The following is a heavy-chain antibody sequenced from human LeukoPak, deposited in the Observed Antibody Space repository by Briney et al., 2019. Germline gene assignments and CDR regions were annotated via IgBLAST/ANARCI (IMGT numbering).Heavy chain of an antibody. CDR3: ARDLHPRLTGYFDY. D-gene: IGHD3-16*01. J-gene: IGHJ4*02. CDR2: ISYDGTNK. Sequence: GGSLRLSCAASGFSFSVYWMHWVRQAPGKGLDWVAVISYDGTNKFYPDSVKGRFTISRDNSKNTLYLEMKSLRADDTAVYYCARDLHPRLTGYFDYWGQGTLVTVSS. V-gene: IGHV3-30*14. CDR1: GFSFSVYW.